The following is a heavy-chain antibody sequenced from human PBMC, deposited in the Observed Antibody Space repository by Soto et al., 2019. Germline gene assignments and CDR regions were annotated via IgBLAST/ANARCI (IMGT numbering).Heavy chain of an antibody. D-gene: IGHD3-22*01. J-gene: IGHJ4*02. CDR3: ATYYYDSSGYS. CDR1: GGSISSSSYY. CDR2: IYYSGST. Sequence: SETLSLTCTVSGGSISSSSYYWGWIRQPPGKGLEWIGSIYYSGSTYYNPSLKSRVTISVDTSKNQFSLKLSSVTAADTAVYYCATYYYDSSGYSWGQGTLVTVS. V-gene: IGHV4-39*01.